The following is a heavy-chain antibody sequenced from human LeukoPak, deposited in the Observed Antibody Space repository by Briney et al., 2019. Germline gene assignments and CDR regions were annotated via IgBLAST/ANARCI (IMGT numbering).Heavy chain of an antibody. CDR2: IWYDGSNK. CDR3: AKDHYYDSSGYLN. Sequence: QPGRPLRLSCAASGFTFSSYGMHWVRQAPGKGLEWVAVIWYDGSNKYYADSVKGRFTISRDNSKNTLYLQMNSLRAEDTAVYYCAKDHYYDSSGYLNWGQGTLVTVSS. D-gene: IGHD3-22*01. CDR1: GFTFSSYG. J-gene: IGHJ4*02. V-gene: IGHV3-33*06.